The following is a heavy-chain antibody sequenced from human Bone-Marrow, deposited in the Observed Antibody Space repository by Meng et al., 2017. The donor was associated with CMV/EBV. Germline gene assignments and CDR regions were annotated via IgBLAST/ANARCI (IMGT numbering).Heavy chain of an antibody. J-gene: IGHJ6*02. V-gene: IGHV1-2*02. Sequence: ASVKVSCKASGGTFSSYTISWVRQAPGQGLEWMGWINPNSGGTNYAQKFQGRVTMTRDTSISTAYMELSRLRSDDTAVYYCASSTRPFYGMDVWGQGTTVTVSS. CDR1: GGTFSSYT. CDR3: ASSTRPFYGMDV. CDR2: INPNSGGT.